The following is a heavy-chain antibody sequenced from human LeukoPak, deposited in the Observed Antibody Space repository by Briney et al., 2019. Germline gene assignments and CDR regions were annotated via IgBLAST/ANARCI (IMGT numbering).Heavy chain of an antibody. J-gene: IGHJ4*02. Sequence: EASVKVSCKASGYTFPGHHIHWVRQAPGQGLEWMGWINPKNGGTNYAQKFQGRVTMTRDTSTSTVYMELSSLRSEDTAVYYCAREVVVGASQDLFDYWGQGTLVTVSS. CDR3: AREVVVGASQDLFDY. V-gene: IGHV1-2*02. D-gene: IGHD1-26*01. CDR2: INPKNGGT. CDR1: GYTFPGHH.